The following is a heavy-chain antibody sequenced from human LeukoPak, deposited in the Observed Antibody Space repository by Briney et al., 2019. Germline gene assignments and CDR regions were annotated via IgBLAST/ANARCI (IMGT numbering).Heavy chain of an antibody. CDR1: GFTFSIYA. D-gene: IGHD6-13*01. CDR3: AREFRIAAAGRELNWFDP. CDR2: IYHSGST. Sequence: GSLRLSCAASGFTFSIYAMHWVRQPPGKGLEWIGEIYHSGSTNYNPSLKSRVTISVDKSKNQFSLKLSSVTAADTAVYYCAREFRIAAAGRELNWFDPWGQGTLVTVSS. V-gene: IGHV4-4*02. J-gene: IGHJ5*02.